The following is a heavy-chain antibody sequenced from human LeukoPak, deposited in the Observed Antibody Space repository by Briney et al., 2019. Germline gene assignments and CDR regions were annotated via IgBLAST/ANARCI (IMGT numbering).Heavy chain of an antibody. CDR2: IRYDGSNK. CDR3: AKDSYYYGSGSHIDY. CDR1: GFTFSSYG. D-gene: IGHD3-10*01. Sequence: PGGSLRLSCAASGFTFSSYGMHWVRQAPGKGLEWVAFIRYDGSNKYYADSVKGRFTISRDNSKNTLYLQMNSLRAEDTAVYYCAKDSYYYGSGSHIDYWGQGTLVTVSS. J-gene: IGHJ4*02. V-gene: IGHV3-30*02.